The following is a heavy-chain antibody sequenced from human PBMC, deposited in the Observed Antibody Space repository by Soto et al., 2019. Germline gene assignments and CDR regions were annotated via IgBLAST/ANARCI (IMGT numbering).Heavy chain of an antibody. V-gene: IGHV4-59*12. J-gene: IGHJ6*02. CDR3: ARDPGPAKRDIKVYGMDV. CDR2: IYYSGST. Sequence: PSETLSLTCTVSGGSISSYYWSWIRQPPGRGLEWIGYIYYSGSTNYNPSLKSRVTISVDTSKNQFSLKLSSVTAADTAVYYCARDPGPAKRDIKVYGMDVWGQGTTVTVSS. CDR1: GGSISSYY.